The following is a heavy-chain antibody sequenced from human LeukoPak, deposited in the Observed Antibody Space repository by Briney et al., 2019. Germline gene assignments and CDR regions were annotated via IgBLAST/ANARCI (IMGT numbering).Heavy chain of an antibody. CDR2: ITSGGRDI. J-gene: IGHJ4*02. CDR1: GFSFSASA. D-gene: IGHD4-17*01. Sequence: GGSLRLSCAASGFSFSASAMHWVRQAPGKGLEWVSFITSGGRDIDYADSVKGRFTISRDHANNTLFLQMNSLRVEDTAVYYCARLIIYGARDYWGQGTLVSVSS. V-gene: IGHV3-48*01. CDR3: ARLIIYGARDY.